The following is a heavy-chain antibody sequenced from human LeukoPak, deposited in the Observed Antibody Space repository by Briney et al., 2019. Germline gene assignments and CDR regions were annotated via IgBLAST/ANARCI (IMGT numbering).Heavy chain of an antibody. V-gene: IGHV3-7*01. CDR3: VSGGNEGY. CDR1: GFTFSSYW. CDR2: IKQDGSEK. D-gene: IGHD4-23*01. J-gene: IGHJ4*02. Sequence: PGGSLRLSCAASGFTFSSYWISWVRQAPGKGLEWVANIKQDGSEKYYVDSVKGRFTISRDNAKNSLYLQMNSLRAEDTAVYYCVSGGNEGYWGQGTLVTVSS.